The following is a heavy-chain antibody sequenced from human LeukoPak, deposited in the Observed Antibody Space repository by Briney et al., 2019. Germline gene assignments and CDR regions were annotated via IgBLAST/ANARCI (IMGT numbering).Heavy chain of an antibody. CDR2: ISSSSSYI. V-gene: IGHV3-21*01. CDR3: ARNRAPHYYDSSPSDY. J-gene: IGHJ4*02. CDR1: GFTFSSYS. Sequence: GGSLRLSCAASGFTFSSYSMNWVRQAPGKGLGWVSSISSSSSYIYYADSVKGRFTISRDNAKNSLYLQMNSLRAEDTAVYYCARNRAPHYYDSSPSDYWGQGTLVTVSS. D-gene: IGHD3-22*01.